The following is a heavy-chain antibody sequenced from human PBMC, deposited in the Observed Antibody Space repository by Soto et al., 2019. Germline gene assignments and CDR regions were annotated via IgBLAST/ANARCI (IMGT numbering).Heavy chain of an antibody. CDR3: ARYIVVVPAAIMRDLYLDY. J-gene: IGHJ4*02. CDR1: GYTFTGYY. Sequence: QVQLVQSGAEVKKPGASVKVSCKASGYTFTGYYMHWVRQAPGQGLEWMGWINPNSGGTNYAQKFQGRVTMTRETSSSPAYVDLSRLRSDDTAVYYCARYIVVVPAAIMRDLYLDYWGQGNLVTVSS. V-gene: IGHV1-2*02. D-gene: IGHD2-2*01. CDR2: INPNSGGT.